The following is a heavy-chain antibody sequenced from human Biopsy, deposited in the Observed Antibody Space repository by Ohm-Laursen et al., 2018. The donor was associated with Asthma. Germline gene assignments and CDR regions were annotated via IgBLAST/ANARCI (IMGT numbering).Heavy chain of an antibody. V-gene: IGHV3-30*18. J-gene: IGHJ4*02. CDR2: ISYDGSNK. Sequence: SLRLSCAASGFTFSNYAMHWVRQAPGKGMEWVAVISYDGSNKYYADSVKGRFTISRDNSKNTLYLQMNSLRAEDTAVYYCAKDVGWELPQYYFDYWGQGTLVTVSS. CDR1: GFTFSNYA. CDR3: AKDVGWELPQYYFDY. D-gene: IGHD1-26*01.